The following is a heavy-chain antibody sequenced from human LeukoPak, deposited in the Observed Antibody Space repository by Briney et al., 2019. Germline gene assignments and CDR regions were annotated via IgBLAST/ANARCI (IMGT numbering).Heavy chain of an antibody. CDR2: INPNSGGT. CDR3: AQVTDGYNSFDY. CDR1: GYTFTGYY. J-gene: IGHJ4*02. V-gene: IGHV1-2*02. D-gene: IGHD5-24*01. Sequence: ASVKVSCKASGYTFTGYYMHWVRQAPGQGLEWMGWINPNSGGTNYAQKFQGRVTMTRDTSISTAYMELSRLRSDDTAVYYCAQVTDGYNSFDYWGQGTLVTVSS.